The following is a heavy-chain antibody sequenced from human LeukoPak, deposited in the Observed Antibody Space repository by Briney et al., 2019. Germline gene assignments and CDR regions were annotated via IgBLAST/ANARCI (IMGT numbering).Heavy chain of an antibody. CDR3: ARNDYGGHDAFDI. J-gene: IGHJ3*02. Sequence: SVKVSCKASGGTFSSYAISWARQAPGQGLEWMGGIIPIFGTANYAQKFQGRVTMTRTTSISTAYMELSSLRSEDTAVYYCARNDYGGHDAFDIWGQGTMVTVSS. D-gene: IGHD4-17*01. CDR1: GGTFSSYA. V-gene: IGHV1-69*05. CDR2: IIPIFGTA.